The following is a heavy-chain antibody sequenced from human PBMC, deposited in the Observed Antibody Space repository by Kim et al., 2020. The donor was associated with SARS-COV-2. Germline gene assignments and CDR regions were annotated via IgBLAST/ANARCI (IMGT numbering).Heavy chain of an antibody. CDR1: GFTFSSYA. V-gene: IGHV3-64D*06. J-gene: IGHJ4*02. CDR2: ISSNGGST. D-gene: IGHD6-25*01. Sequence: GGSLRLSCSASGFTFSSYAMHWVRQAPGKGLEYVSAISSNGGSTYYADSVKGRFTISRDNSKNTLYLQMSSLRAEDTAVYYCVKDFYWARLLGRLQDFDYWGQGPLVTVSS. CDR3: VKDFYWARLLGRLQDFDY.